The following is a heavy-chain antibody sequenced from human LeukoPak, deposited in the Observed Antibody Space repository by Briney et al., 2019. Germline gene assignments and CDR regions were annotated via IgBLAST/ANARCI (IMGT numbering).Heavy chain of an antibody. CDR1: GFTFSSYA. D-gene: IGHD6-19*01. CDR2: ISDSVGGT. CDR3: AKGGSSGWYHLDF. J-gene: IGHJ4*02. V-gene: IGHV3-23*01. Sequence: PGGSLRLSCAASGFTFSSYAMSWVRQAPGKGLDWVSLISDSVGGTYYADSVKGRSTISRDNSKNTLYLQMNSLRAEDTAVYYCAKGGSSGWYHLDFWGQGTLVTVSS.